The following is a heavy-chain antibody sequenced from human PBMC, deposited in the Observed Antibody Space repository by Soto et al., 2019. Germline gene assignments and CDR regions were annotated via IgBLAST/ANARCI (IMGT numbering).Heavy chain of an antibody. CDR1: GGSISSGVYY. CDR2: IYYSGST. J-gene: IGHJ6*02. Sequence: PSETLSLTCTASGGSISSGVYYWSWIRHHPGKGLEWIGYIYYSGSTYYNPSLKSRVTISVDTSKNQFSLKLSSVTAADTAVYYCARDRMRSSYYYYGMDVWGQGTTITV. D-gene: IGHD2-2*01. CDR3: ARDRMRSSYYYYGMDV. V-gene: IGHV4-31*03.